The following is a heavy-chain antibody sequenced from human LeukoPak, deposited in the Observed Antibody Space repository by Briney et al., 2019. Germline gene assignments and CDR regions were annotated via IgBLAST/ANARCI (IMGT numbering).Heavy chain of an antibody. J-gene: IGHJ6*03. V-gene: IGHV4-4*07. CDR3: ARGWAYMDV. D-gene: IGHD1-26*01. CDR2: INTSGNI. CDR1: GGSISGDY. Sequence: SETLSLTCTVSGGSISGDYWSWIRQPAGKGLEGIGRINTSGNINYNPSLKSRVTMSLDTSKNQFSLNLRSVTAADTAVYYCARGWAYMDVWGKGTTVTVSS.